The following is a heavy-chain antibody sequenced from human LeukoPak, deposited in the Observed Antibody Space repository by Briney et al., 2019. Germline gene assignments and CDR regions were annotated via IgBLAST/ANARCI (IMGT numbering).Heavy chain of an antibody. CDR2: IYSGGST. J-gene: IGHJ5*02. CDR3: ARVSTGSLPEQWLVFTIWENWLFDP. Sequence: GGSLRLSCAASGFTVSSNYMSWVRQAPGKGLEWVSVIYSGGSTYYADSVKGRFTISRDNSKNTLYLQMNSLRAEDTAVYYCARVSTGSLPEQWLVFTIWENWLFDPWGQGTLVTVSS. D-gene: IGHD6-19*01. V-gene: IGHV3-53*01. CDR1: GFTVSSNY.